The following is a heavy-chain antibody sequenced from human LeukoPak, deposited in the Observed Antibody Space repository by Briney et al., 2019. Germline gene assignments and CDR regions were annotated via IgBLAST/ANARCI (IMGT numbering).Heavy chain of an antibody. CDR2: IIPIFGTA. D-gene: IGHD6-19*01. V-gene: IGHV1-69*13. Sequence: SVKVSCKASGGTFSSYAISWVRQAPGQGLEWMGGIIPIFGTANYAQKFQGRVTITADESTSTAYMELSSLRSEDTAVYYCARVAGAGNQTDYWGQGTLVTVSS. CDR3: ARVAGAGNQTDY. CDR1: GGTFSSYA. J-gene: IGHJ4*02.